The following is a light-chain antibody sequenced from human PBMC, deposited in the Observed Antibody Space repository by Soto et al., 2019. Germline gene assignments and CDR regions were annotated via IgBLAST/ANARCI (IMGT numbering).Light chain of an antibody. CDR1: QSVSSD. V-gene: IGKV3-15*01. J-gene: IGKJ2*01. Sequence: EIVMTQSPATLSVSPGERATLSCRASQSVSSDLAWYLQKPGQAPSLLVYGASTRATGMPARFSGSGSGTEFTLTISSPQSEDFAVYYCQQYNNWPHTFGQGTKLEIK. CDR2: GAS. CDR3: QQYNNWPHT.